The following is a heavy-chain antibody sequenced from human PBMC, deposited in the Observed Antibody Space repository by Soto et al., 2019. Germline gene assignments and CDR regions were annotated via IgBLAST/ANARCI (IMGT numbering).Heavy chain of an antibody. J-gene: IGHJ4*02. Sequence: EVQLVESGGGLVQPGRSLRLSCAASGFTFDDYAMHWVRHAPGKGLEWVSGISWNSGSIGYADSVKGRFTISRDNAKNSLYLQMNSLRAEDTALYYCAKGGAVLGYFDYWGQGTLVTVSS. V-gene: IGHV3-9*01. CDR1: GFTFDDYA. CDR3: AKGGAVLGYFDY. CDR2: ISWNSGSI. D-gene: IGHD3-16*01.